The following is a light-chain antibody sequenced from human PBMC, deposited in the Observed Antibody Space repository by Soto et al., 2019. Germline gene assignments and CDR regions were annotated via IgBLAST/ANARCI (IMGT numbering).Light chain of an antibody. CDR3: QKLRMYPSN. CDR1: QDIAIY. J-gene: IGKJ4*01. Sequence: IQFTQSPSSLSAYVGDRVTITCRASQDIAIYLDWYQQKPGEAPKLLIYAASTLYGGVPSRFSGSGSGTAFALTITSLQAEDVATYYCQKLRMYPSNFGGGTKVDIK. CDR2: AAS. V-gene: IGKV1-9*01.